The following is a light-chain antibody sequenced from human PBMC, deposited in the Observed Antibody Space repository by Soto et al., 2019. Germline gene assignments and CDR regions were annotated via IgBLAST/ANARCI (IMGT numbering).Light chain of an antibody. CDR1: ARINRW. CDR3: QQYNSYSPYT. J-gene: IGKJ2*01. V-gene: IGKV1-5*01. Sequence: DIQMTQSPSTLSASVGDRVTITCRASARINRWLAWYQQKPGKAPKVLISDASNVEGGVPSRFSGSGSGTEFTLTISSLQPEDFGTYYCQQYNSYSPYTFGQGTKLEIK. CDR2: DAS.